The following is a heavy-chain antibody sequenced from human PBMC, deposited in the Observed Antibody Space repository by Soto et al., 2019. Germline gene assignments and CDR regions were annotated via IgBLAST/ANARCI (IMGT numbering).Heavy chain of an antibody. Sequence: SETLYLTCTVPGGSLSSGRYYWAWIRQPPGKGLEWIGSIYYSGSTYYNPSLKSRVTISVDTSKNQFSLKLSSVTAADTAVYYCARHINTYYYGSGVDYWCQG. D-gene: IGHD3-10*01. CDR2: IYYSGST. J-gene: IGHJ4*02. V-gene: IGHV4-39*01. CDR3: ARHINTYYYGSGVDY. CDR1: GGSLSSGRYY.